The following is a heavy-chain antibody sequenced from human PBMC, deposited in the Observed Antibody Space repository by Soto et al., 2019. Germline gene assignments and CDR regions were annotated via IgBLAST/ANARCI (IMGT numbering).Heavy chain of an antibody. CDR1: GGSISSSTYY. J-gene: IGHJ4*02. CDR2: MYHGGRT. V-gene: IGHV4-39*01. Sequence: ETLSLTCTVSGGSISSSTYYWGWIRQPPGKGLEWIGSMYHGGRTYYNPSLKSRVTISVDTSENQFSLNLNSVTAADTAVYYCARHSLYYYDSSGTNFDYWGQGTLVTV. CDR3: ARHSLYYYDSSGTNFDY. D-gene: IGHD3-22*01.